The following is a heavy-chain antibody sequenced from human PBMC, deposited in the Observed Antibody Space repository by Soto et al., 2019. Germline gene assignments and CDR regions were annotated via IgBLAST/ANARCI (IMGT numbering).Heavy chain of an antibody. CDR2: IYYTGNT. CDR1: GGSISTYY. J-gene: IGHJ3*02. V-gene: IGHV4-59*01. CDR3: ARKPMNTHAFDI. Sequence: PSETLSLTCTVSGGSISTYYWTWIRQPPGKGLEYIGYIYYTGNTYYNPSLKSRVTISVDTSKNQFSLNLNSVTAADTAVYYCARKPMNTHAFDIWGQGTMVTVSS.